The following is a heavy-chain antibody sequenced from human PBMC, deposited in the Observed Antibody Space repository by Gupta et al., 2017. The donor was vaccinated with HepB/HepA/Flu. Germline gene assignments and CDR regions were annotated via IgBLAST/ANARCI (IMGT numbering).Heavy chain of an antibody. CDR2: IKQDGSEK. Sequence: EVQLVESGGGLVQPGGSLRLSCAASGFTFSSYWMSWVRQAPGKGLEWVANIKQDGSEKYYVDSVKGRFTISRDNAKNSLYLQMNSLRAEDTAVYYCARGKSSGWPAYYYYYYMDVWGKGTTVTVSS. CDR3: ARGKSSGWPAYYYYYYMDV. CDR1: GFTFSSYW. J-gene: IGHJ6*03. D-gene: IGHD6-19*01. V-gene: IGHV3-7*01.